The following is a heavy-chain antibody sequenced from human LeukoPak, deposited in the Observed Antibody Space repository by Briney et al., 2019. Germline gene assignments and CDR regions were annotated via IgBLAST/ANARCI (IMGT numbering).Heavy chain of an antibody. CDR1: GGSISSYY. CDR3: ARDRRGYGGNSVYYYMDV. V-gene: IGHV4-4*07. D-gene: IGHD4-23*01. Sequence: PSETLSLTCTVSGGSISSYYWSWIRQPAGKGLEWIGRIYTSGSTNYNPSLKSRVTMSVDTSKNQFSLKLSSVTAADTAVYYCARDRRGYGGNSVYYYMDVWGKGTTVIVSS. CDR2: IYTSGST. J-gene: IGHJ6*03.